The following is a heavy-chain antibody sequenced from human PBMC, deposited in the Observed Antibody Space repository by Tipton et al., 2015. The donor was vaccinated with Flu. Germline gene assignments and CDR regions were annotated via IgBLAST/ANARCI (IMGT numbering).Heavy chain of an antibody. Sequence: TLSLTCTLTGGSFNNYYWTWIRQTPAKGLEWIGYVYYTGSTTYNPSLRSRATISLDTSTSQFSLNLKSVTAAVTAVYFCARSVAPVVPGDAWGKGTLVTVSS. CDR1: GGSFNNYY. D-gene: IGHD5-12*01. CDR2: VYYTGST. V-gene: IGHV4-59*01. CDR3: ARSVAPVVPGDA. J-gene: IGHJ5*02.